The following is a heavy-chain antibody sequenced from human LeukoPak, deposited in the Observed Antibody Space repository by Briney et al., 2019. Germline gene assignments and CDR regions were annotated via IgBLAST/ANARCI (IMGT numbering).Heavy chain of an antibody. D-gene: IGHD3-22*01. CDR2: ISWNSGSI. J-gene: IGHJ5*02. CDR3: AKDPQNYYDSSGSWFDP. Sequence: GGSLRLSCAASGSTFDDYAMHWVRQAPGKGLEWVSGISWNSGSIGYADSVKGRFTISRDNAKNSLYLQMNSLRAEDTALYYCAKDPQNYYDSSGSWFDPWGQGTLVTVSS. CDR1: GSTFDDYA. V-gene: IGHV3-9*01.